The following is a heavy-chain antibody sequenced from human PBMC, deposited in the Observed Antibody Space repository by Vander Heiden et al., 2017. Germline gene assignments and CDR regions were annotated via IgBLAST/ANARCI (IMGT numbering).Heavy chain of an antibody. CDR3: AGGYSYGYY. CDR2: IKQDGSEK. D-gene: IGHD5-18*01. V-gene: IGHV3-7*01. CDR1: GFTFSGYW. Sequence: EVQLVESGGGLVQPGGSLRLSCAASGFTFSGYWMSWVRQAPGKGLEWVANIKQDGSEKYYVDSVKGRFTISRDNAKNSLYLQMNSLRAEDTAVYYCAGGYSYGYYWGQGTLVTVSS. J-gene: IGHJ4*02.